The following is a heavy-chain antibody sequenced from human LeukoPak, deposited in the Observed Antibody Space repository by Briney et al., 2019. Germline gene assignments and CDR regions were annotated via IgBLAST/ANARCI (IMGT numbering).Heavy chain of an antibody. Sequence: SETLSLTCTVSGASINSGGHYWSWIRQHPGKGLEWIGYIYSSGSTKYNPSLESRLSISIDTSKNQFSLKLSSVTAAGTAVYFCARLRNYCDYWGQGTLVTVSS. J-gene: IGHJ4*02. CDR1: GASINSGGHY. CDR3: ARLRNYCDY. CDR2: IYSSGST. V-gene: IGHV4-61*08. D-gene: IGHD4-17*01.